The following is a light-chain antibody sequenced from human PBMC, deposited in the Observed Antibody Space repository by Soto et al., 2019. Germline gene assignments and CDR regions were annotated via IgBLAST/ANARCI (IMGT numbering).Light chain of an antibody. V-gene: IGLV2-14*01. CDR1: SSDVGGYNY. J-gene: IGLJ1*01. CDR3: SSYTSSSTRV. Sequence: QSALTQPASVSGSPGQSITISCTGTSSDVGGYNYVSWYQQHPGKAPKLMIYDVSNRPSGVSNRFSGSKAGNTASLTISGVQPEDEADYYCSSYTSSSTRVFGTGTKLTVL. CDR2: DVS.